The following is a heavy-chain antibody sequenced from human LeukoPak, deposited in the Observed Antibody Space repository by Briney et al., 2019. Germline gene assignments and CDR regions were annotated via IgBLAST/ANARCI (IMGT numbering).Heavy chain of an antibody. CDR1: GFTFTSYS. CDR3: AKGGKWDVTPFDY. V-gene: IGHV3-23*01. D-gene: IGHD1-26*01. CDR2: ISGGGGST. J-gene: IGHJ4*02. Sequence: GGTLRLSCAASGFTFTSYSMNWVRQAPGKGREWVSTISGGGGSTYYADSVKGRFTISRDNSKNTLYLQVNSLRAEDTAVYYCAKGGKWDVTPFDYWGQGTLVTVSS.